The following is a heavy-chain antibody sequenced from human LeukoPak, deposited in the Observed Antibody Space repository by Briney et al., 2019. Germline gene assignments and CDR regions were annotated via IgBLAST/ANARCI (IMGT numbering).Heavy chain of an antibody. D-gene: IGHD5-18*01. Sequence: ASVTVSCKASGYTFTSYGISWVRQAPGQGLEWMGWISAYNGNTNYAQKLQGRVTMTTDTSTSTAYMELRSLRSDDTAVYYCARDSRLRGYSYGWPFDYWGQGTLVTVSS. CDR2: ISAYNGNT. J-gene: IGHJ4*02. V-gene: IGHV1-18*01. CDR1: GYTFTSYG. CDR3: ARDSRLRGYSYGWPFDY.